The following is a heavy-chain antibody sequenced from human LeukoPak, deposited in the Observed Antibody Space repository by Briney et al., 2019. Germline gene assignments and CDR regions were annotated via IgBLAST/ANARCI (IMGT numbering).Heavy chain of an antibody. J-gene: IGHJ4*02. V-gene: IGHV1-2*02. CDR1: GGTFSSYA. Sequence: ASVKVSCTASGGTFSSYAISWVRQAPGQGLAWMGWINPNSGGTNYAQKFQGRVTMTRDTSISTAYMELSSLRSEDTAVYYCARRGDTAMELFDYWGQGTLVTVSS. CDR2: INPNSGGT. CDR3: ARRGDTAMELFDY. D-gene: IGHD5-18*01.